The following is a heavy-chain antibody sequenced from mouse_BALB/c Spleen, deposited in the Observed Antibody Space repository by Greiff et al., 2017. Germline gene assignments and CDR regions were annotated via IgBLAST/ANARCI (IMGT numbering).Heavy chain of an antibody. V-gene: IGHV1S137*01. J-gene: IGHJ3*01. CDR2: ISTYYGDA. CDR1: GYTFTDYA. CDR3: ATGAMKAY. D-gene: IGHD2-3*01. Sequence: QVQLKQSGAELVRPGVSVKISCKGSGYTFTDYAMHWVKQSHAKSLEWIGVISTYYGDASYNQKFKGKATMTVDKSSSTAYMELARLTSEDSAIYYCATGAMKAYWGQGTLVTVSA.